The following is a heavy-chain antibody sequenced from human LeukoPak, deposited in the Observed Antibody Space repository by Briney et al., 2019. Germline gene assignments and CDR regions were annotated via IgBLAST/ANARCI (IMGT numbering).Heavy chain of an antibody. J-gene: IGHJ4*02. CDR2: IYTSEST. CDR1: GGSISNYY. D-gene: IGHD3-10*01. V-gene: IGHV4-4*07. Sequence: PSETLSLTCTVSGGSISNYYWSWIRQPAGKGLEWIGRIYTSESTNYNPSLKSRVTISVDTSRNQFSLKLSSVTAADTAVYYCARGLWFGDENPPYFDYWGQGILVTVSS. CDR3: ARGLWFGDENPPYFDY.